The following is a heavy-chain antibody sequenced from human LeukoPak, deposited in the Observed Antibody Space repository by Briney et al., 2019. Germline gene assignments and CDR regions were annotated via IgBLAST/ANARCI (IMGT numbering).Heavy chain of an antibody. CDR1: GGSISSYY. Sequence: SETLSLTCTVSGGSISSYYWSWIRQPPGKGLEWIGYIYYSGSTNYNPSLKSRVTISVDTSKNQFSLKLSSVTAADTAVYYCASHYYGSGSYFSWGQGTLVTVSS. J-gene: IGHJ4*02. V-gene: IGHV4-59*01. CDR3: ASHYYGSGSYFS. D-gene: IGHD3-10*01. CDR2: IYYSGST.